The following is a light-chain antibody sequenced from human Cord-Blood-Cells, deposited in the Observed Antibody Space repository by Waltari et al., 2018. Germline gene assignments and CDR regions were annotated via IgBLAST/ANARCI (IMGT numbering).Light chain of an antibody. CDR2: EDN. CDR1: SGSIASHY. V-gene: IGLV6-57*01. J-gene: IGLJ2*01. CDR3: QSYDSSNQV. Sequence: NFMLTQPHSVSESPGKTVTISCTRRSGSIASHYAQWYQQSPGSSPTTVIYEDNQRPSGVPDRFSGSIDSSSNSASLTISGLKTEDEADYYCQSYDSSNQVFGGGTKLTVL.